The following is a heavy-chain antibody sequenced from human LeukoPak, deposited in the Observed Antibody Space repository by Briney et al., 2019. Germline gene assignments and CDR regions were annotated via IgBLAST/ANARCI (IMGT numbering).Heavy chain of an antibody. D-gene: IGHD3-3*01. CDR2: IIPILGIA. Sequence: ASVKVSCKASGGTFSSYTISWVRQAPGQGLEWMGRIIPILGIANYAQKFQGRVTITADKSTSTAYMELSSLRSEDTAVYYCARVAGRRDFTIFGIVYWGQGTLVTVSS. J-gene: IGHJ4*02. CDR1: GGTFSSYT. CDR3: ARVAGRRDFTIFGIVY. V-gene: IGHV1-69*02.